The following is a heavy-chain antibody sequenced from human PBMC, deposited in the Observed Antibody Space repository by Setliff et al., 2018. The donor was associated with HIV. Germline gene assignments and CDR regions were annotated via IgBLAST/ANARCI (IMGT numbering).Heavy chain of an antibody. J-gene: IGHJ4*02. V-gene: IGHV4-59*11. Sequence: TLSLTCTVSGGSISSHYWIWIRQPPGKGLEWIGYIHYSGATNYNPSLKSRVTISLDTSRTQFSLRLSSVTAADTAVYYCARDTSFGYWGQGTLVTVSS. CDR1: GGSISSHY. CDR3: ARDTSFGY. CDR2: IHYSGAT.